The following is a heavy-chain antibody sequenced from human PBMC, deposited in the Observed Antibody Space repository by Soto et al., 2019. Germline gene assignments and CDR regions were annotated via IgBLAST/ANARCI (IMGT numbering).Heavy chain of an antibody. D-gene: IGHD2-15*01. Sequence: EVQLVESGGGLVKPGGSLRLSCAASGFTFSSYSMNWVRQAPGKGLEWVSSISSSSSYIYYADSVKGRVTISSDNAKNSLYMQMTRLRAEDTAVDYCARDHWRGCSCSPFNFVYWGQGTLVTVS. CDR3: ARDHWRGCSCSPFNFVY. CDR2: ISSSSSYI. V-gene: IGHV3-21*01. J-gene: IGHJ4*02. CDR1: GFTFSSYS.